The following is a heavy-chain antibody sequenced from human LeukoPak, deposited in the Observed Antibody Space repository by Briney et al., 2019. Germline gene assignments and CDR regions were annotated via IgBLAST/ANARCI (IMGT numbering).Heavy chain of an antibody. J-gene: IGHJ2*01. CDR2: IYPGDSDT. CDR1: GFRFDIYW. D-gene: IGHD3-16*01. V-gene: IGHV5-51*01. Sequence: AESMKISCQGSGFRFDIYWIGWVRQIPGKGMEWMGNIYPGDSDTRFSPSFQGQVTMSADRSSGTAYLQWSSLKASDTAMYYCARRQGGQNWYFDLWGRGTAVTVSS. CDR3: ARRQGGQNWYFDL.